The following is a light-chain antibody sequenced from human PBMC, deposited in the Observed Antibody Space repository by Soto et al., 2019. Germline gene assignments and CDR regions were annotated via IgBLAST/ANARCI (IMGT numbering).Light chain of an antibody. Sequence: DIQMTQSPPSLSASVGDKVTITCRPSQSISHFLNWYQQKPGKAPKLLIYTASSLQSGVTSRSSGSGSGTHFPLTVSSLQPEDSATYFCQHSYTPPHTFGQGTKLEIK. J-gene: IGKJ2*01. CDR2: TAS. V-gene: IGKV1-39*01. CDR3: QHSYTPPHT. CDR1: QSISHF.